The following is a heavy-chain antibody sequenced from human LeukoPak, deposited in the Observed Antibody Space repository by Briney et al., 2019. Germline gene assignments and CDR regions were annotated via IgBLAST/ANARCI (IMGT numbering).Heavy chain of an antibody. CDR1: GFTFSSYG. V-gene: IGHV3-74*01. J-gene: IGHJ5*02. CDR2: INTDGSGT. Sequence: GGSLRLSCAASGFTFSSYGMHWVRQAPGKGLLWVSRINTDGSGTIYADSVKGRLTISRDNANNTLYLQMNSLRAEDTALYYCARAKPGGNWFDPWGQGTLVTVSS. CDR3: ARAKPGGNWFDP. D-gene: IGHD3-16*01.